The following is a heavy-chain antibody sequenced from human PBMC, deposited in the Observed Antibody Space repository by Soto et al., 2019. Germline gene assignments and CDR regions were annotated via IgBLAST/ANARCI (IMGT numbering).Heavy chain of an antibody. CDR2: ISYDGSNK. V-gene: IGHV3-30-3*01. J-gene: IGHJ6*04. CDR1: GFTFSSYA. D-gene: IGHD6-13*01. Sequence: GGSLRLSCAASGFTFSSYAMHWVRQAPGKGLEWVAVISYDGSNKYYADSVKGRFTISRDNSKNTLYLQMNSLRAEDTAVYYWVMAAGRRLHRSSWYYYYGKDVWGSVPKVTFFS. CDR3: VMAAGRRLHRSSWYYYYGKDV.